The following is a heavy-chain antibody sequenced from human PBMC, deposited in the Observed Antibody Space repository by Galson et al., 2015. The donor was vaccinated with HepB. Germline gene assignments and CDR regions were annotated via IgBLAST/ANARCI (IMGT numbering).Heavy chain of an antibody. J-gene: IGHJ4*02. CDR2: INWDGGHI. Sequence: SLRLSCAASGFTFDDYGMSWVRQAPGKGLEWVSGINWDGGHIGYADSVKGRFTISRDNAKNSLYLQMNSLRAEDTALYYCARDGAAVLPWIKRFDYWGQGTLVTVSS. CDR1: GFTFDDYG. CDR3: ARDGAAVLPWIKRFDY. D-gene: IGHD5-18*01. V-gene: IGHV3-20*04.